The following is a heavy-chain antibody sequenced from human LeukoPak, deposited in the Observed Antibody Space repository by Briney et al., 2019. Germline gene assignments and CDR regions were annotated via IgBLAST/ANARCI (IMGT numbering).Heavy chain of an antibody. D-gene: IGHD6-13*01. CDR1: GFTFSSYG. V-gene: IGHV3-30*18. J-gene: IGHJ5*02. CDR3: AKDLYEGIALNWFDP. Sequence: GGSLRLSCAASGFTFSSYGMHWVRQAPGKGLEWVAVISYDGSNKYYADSVKGRFTISRDNSKNTLYLQMNSLRAEDTAVYYCAKDLYEGIALNWFDPWGQGTLVTVSS. CDR2: ISYDGSNK.